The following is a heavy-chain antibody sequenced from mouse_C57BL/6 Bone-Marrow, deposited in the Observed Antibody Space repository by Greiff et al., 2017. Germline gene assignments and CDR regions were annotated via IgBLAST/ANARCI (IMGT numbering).Heavy chain of an antibody. CDR2: IHPNSGST. CDR1: GYTFTSYW. V-gene: IGHV1-64*01. Sequence: QVQLQQPGAELVKPGASVKLSCKASGYTFTSYWMHWVKQRPGQGLEWIGMIHPNSGSTNYNEKFKSKATLTVDKSSSTAYMQLSSLTSEDSAVYYWASPLYYYGSSYYWYFDVWGTGTTVTVAS. CDR3: ASPLYYYGSSYYWYFDV. D-gene: IGHD1-1*01. J-gene: IGHJ1*03.